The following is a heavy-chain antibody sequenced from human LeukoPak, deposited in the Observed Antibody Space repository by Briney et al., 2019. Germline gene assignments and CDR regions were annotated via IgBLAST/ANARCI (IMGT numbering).Heavy chain of an antibody. J-gene: IGHJ3*02. CDR2: IIPIFGTA. CDR1: GGTFSSYA. CDR3: ARVGDSGSYSGAFDI. V-gene: IGHV1-69*05. Sequence: SVKVSCKASGGTFSSYAISWVRQAPGQGLEWMGGIIPIFGTANYAQKFQGRVTITTDESTSTAYMEPSSLRSEDTAVYYCARVGDSGSYSGAFDIWGQGTMVTVSS. D-gene: IGHD1-26*01.